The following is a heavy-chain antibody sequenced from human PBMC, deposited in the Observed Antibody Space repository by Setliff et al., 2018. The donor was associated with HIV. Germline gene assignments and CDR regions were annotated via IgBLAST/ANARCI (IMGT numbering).Heavy chain of an antibody. CDR1: GFTFSDFY. V-gene: IGHV3-11*01. CDR3: ASEVAISANALDV. Sequence: GGSLRLSCTASGFTFSDFYMAWIRQAPGKGLEWISYISSRGHTIYYANSVKGRFSISRDDAKNSLYLQVSNLRVEDSALCYCASEVAISANALDVWGQGTTVTVSS. J-gene: IGHJ6*02. D-gene: IGHD1-26*01. CDR2: ISSRGHTI.